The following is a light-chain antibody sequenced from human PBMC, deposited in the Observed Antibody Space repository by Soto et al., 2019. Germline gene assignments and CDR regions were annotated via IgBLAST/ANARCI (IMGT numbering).Light chain of an antibody. CDR3: QQYNNWPMYY. Sequence: EIGMTQSPATLSVSPGERATVSCRASQSVSSTLAWHQKKPGQAPRLLIYGASTRATGIPARFSGSGSGTEFTLTISSLQSEDFAVYYCQQYNNWPMYYFGQGTKLEIK. V-gene: IGKV3-15*01. J-gene: IGKJ2*01. CDR1: QSVSST. CDR2: GAS.